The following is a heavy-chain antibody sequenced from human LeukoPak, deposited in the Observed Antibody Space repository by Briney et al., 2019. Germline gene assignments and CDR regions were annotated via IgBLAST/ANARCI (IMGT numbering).Heavy chain of an antibody. V-gene: IGHV1-8*01. CDR1: GYTFTSYD. CDR2: MNPNSGNT. D-gene: IGHD6-19*01. Sequence: ASVKVSCKASGYTFTSYDINWVRQATGQGLEWMGWMNPNSGNTGYAQKFQGRVTMTRDTSISTAYMELSSLGSEDTAVYYCARGQFLYSSGWNADNWFDPWGQGTLVTVSS. CDR3: ARGQFLYSSGWNADNWFDP. J-gene: IGHJ5*02.